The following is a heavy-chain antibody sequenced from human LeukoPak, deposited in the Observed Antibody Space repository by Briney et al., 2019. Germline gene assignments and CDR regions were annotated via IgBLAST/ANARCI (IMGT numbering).Heavy chain of an antibody. J-gene: IGHJ5*02. Sequence: GGSLRLSCAASGFTFSSYAMSWVRQAPGKGLEWVGRIKSKTDGGTTDYAAPVKGRFTISRDDSKNTLYLQMNSLKTEDTAVYYCTTAIVVVPAAWGQGTLVTVSS. V-gene: IGHV3-15*01. CDR3: TTAIVVVPAA. D-gene: IGHD2-2*01. CDR1: GFTFSSYA. CDR2: IKSKTDGGTT.